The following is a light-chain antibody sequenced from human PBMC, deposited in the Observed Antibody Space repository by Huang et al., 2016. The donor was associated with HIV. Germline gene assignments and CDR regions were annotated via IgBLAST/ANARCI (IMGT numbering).Light chain of an antibody. J-gene: IGKJ3*01. Sequence: EIVMTQSPVTLSVFPGQRVTVSCRASQIASSNLAWYQQKPGQPPRLLIFGASPRATGIPARFSGSGSGTEFTLTISSLQSEDFAVYYCQQYNNWPVTFGPGTKVDMK. V-gene: IGKV3-15*01. CDR3: QQYNNWPVT. CDR2: GAS. CDR1: QIASSN.